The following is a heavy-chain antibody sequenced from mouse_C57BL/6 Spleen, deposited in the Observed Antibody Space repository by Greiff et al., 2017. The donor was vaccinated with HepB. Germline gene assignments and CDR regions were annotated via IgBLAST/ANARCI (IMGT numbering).Heavy chain of an antibody. J-gene: IGHJ3*01. V-gene: IGHV5-9-1*02. Sequence: EVKVVESGEGLVKPGGSLKLSCAASGFTFSSYAMSWVRQTPEKRLEWVAYISSGGDYIYYADTVKGRFTISRDNARNTLYLQMSSLKSEDTAMYYCTREGFYSNYPPWFAYWGQGTLVTVSA. CDR2: ISSGGDYI. CDR3: TREGFYSNYPPWFAY. CDR1: GFTFSSYA. D-gene: IGHD2-5*01.